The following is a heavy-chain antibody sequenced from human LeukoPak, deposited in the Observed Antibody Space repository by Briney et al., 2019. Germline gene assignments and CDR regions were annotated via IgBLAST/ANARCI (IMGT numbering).Heavy chain of an antibody. CDR2: IIPIFGTA. Sequence: SVKVSCKASGYTFTSYAISWVRQAPGQGLEWMGGIIPIFGTANYAQKFQGRVTITADESTSTAYMELSSLRSEDTAVYYCARHPYYYDSSGYYRAFDIWGQGTMVTVSS. V-gene: IGHV1-69*13. CDR1: GYTFTSYA. D-gene: IGHD3-22*01. J-gene: IGHJ3*02. CDR3: ARHPYYYDSSGYYRAFDI.